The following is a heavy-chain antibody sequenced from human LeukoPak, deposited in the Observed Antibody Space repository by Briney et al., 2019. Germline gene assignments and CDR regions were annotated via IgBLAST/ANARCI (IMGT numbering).Heavy chain of an antibody. Sequence: SETLSLTCAVYGGSFSGYYWSWIRQPPGKGLEWIGEINHSGSTNYNPSLKSRVTISVDRSKNQFSLKLSSVTAADTAVYYCARETGQNDAFDIWGQGTMVPVSS. CDR1: GGSFSGYY. V-gene: IGHV4-34*01. J-gene: IGHJ3*02. CDR2: INHSGST. CDR3: ARETGQNDAFDI.